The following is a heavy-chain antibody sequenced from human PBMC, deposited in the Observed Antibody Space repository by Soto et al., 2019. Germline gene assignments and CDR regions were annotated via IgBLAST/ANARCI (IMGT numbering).Heavy chain of an antibody. Sequence: GGSLRPSCAASGFSFSDYYMSWIRQPPGKGLEWVSYISKSGSIIHYADSVKGRFTISRDNAKNSLYLQMNSLRAEDTALYYCARDLSPYSDYYDESSSETWFDPWGQGTLVTVSS. CDR2: ISKSGSII. CDR3: ARDLSPYSDYYDESSSETWFDP. D-gene: IGHD3-22*01. J-gene: IGHJ5*02. V-gene: IGHV3-11*01. CDR1: GFSFSDYY.